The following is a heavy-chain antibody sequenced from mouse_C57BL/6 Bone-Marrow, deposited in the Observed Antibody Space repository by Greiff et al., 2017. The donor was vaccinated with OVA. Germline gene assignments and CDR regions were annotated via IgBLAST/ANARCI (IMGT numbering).Heavy chain of an antibody. J-gene: IGHJ2*01. CDR3: ARHVYPYYVYY. CDR1: GFTFSDYG. V-gene: IGHV5-15*01. Sequence: EVQLVESGGGLVQPGGSLKLSCAASGFTFSDYGLAWVRQAPRTGPEWVACISNLAYSIKYDDTVTGRFTITRANAKNTLYLELSSLRSEDTARYYCARHVYPYYVYYWGQGTTLTVAS. D-gene: IGHD5-1*01. CDR2: ISNLAYSI.